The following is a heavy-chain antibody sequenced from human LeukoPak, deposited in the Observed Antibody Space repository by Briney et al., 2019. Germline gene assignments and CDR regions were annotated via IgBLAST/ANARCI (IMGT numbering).Heavy chain of an antibody. V-gene: IGHV1-18*01. D-gene: IGHD3-3*01. CDR3: AREEGGDFWSGYGRYFDY. Sequence: ASVKVSCKASGYNFAGSGISWVRQAPGQGLEWMGWISAYNSDTNYAQEFHGRVTMTTDTPTSTAYMELRSLRSDDTAVYYCAREEGGDFWSGYGRYFDYWGQGTLVTVSS. J-gene: IGHJ4*02. CDR1: GYNFAGSG. CDR2: ISAYNSDT.